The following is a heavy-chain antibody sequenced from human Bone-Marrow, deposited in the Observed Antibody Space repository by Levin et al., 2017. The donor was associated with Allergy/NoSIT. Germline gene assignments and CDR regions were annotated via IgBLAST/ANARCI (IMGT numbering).Heavy chain of an antibody. D-gene: IGHD2-2*01. J-gene: IGHJ3*02. Sequence: PGGSLRLSCAASGFTFSSYAMSWVRQAPGKGLEWVSAISGSGGSTYYADSVKGRFTISRDNSKNTLYLQMNSLRAEDTAVYYCAKGIVVVPAANDAFDIWGQGTMVTVSS. CDR2: ISGSGGST. CDR3: AKGIVVVPAANDAFDI. CDR1: GFTFSSYA. V-gene: IGHV3-23*01.